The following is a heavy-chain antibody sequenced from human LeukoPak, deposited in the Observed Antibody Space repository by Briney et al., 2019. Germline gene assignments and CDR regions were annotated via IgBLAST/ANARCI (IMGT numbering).Heavy chain of an antibody. J-gene: IGHJ3*02. V-gene: IGHV4-30-4*01. CDR2: IYYSGST. D-gene: IGHD2-2*01. Sequence: SQTLSLTCTVSGGSISSGDYYWSWIRQPPGKGLEWIGYIYYSGSTYYNPSLKSRVTISVDTSKNQFSLKLSSVTAADTAVYYCAREVGYCSSTSCYGGAFDIWGQGTMVTVSS. CDR1: GGSISSGDYY. CDR3: AREVGYCSSTSCYGGAFDI.